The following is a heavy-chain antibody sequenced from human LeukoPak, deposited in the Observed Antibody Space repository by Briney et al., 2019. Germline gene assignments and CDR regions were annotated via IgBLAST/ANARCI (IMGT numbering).Heavy chain of an antibody. J-gene: IGHJ4*02. V-gene: IGHV3-23*01. Sequence: GGSLRLSCAASGFTFSSYAMSWVRQAPGKGLEWVSAISVSGDTTYYADSVKGRFTISRDNSKSTLYLQMNSLRAEDTAVYYCARVRVTGYSNFAYWGQGTLVTVSS. D-gene: IGHD3-9*01. CDR1: GFTFSSYA. CDR3: ARVRVTGYSNFAY. CDR2: ISVSGDTT.